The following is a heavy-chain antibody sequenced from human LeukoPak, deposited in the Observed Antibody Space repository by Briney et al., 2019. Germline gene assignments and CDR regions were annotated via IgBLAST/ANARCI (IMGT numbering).Heavy chain of an antibody. J-gene: IGHJ4*02. CDR3: AKSILMTTVTTYYFDY. D-gene: IGHD4-17*01. Sequence: GGSLRLSCAASGFTFSSYAMSWVRQAPGKGLEWVSTISGSGGSIYYADSVKGRFTISRDNSKNTLYLQMDSLRAEDTAVYYCAKSILMTTVTTYYFDYWGQGTLVTVSS. V-gene: IGHV3-23*01. CDR1: GFTFSSYA. CDR2: ISGSGGSI.